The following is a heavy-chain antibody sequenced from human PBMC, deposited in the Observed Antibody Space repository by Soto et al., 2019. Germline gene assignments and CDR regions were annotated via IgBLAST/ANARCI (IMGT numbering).Heavy chain of an antibody. D-gene: IGHD3-10*01. CDR3: ARDPPNPYGSGSYQAVYFQH. V-gene: IGHV3-48*02. Sequence: EVQLVESGGGLVQPGGSLRFSCAASGFTFSSYSMNWVRQAPGKGLEWVSYISSSSSTIYYADSVKGRFTISRDNAKNSLYLQMNSLRDEDTAVYYCARDPPNPYGSGSYQAVYFQHWGQGTLVTVSS. J-gene: IGHJ1*01. CDR1: GFTFSSYS. CDR2: ISSSSSTI.